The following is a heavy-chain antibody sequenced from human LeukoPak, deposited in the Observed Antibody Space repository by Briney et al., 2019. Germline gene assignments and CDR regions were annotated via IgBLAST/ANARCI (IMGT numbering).Heavy chain of an antibody. CDR2: ISSSGSTI. V-gene: IGHV3-11*01. Sequence: GGSLRLSCTASGFTFSNFWMGWVRQAPGKGLEWVSYISSSGSTIYYADSVKGRFTISRDNAKNSLYLQMNSLRAEDTAVYYCAKHKWELLDYWGQGTLVTVSS. J-gene: IGHJ4*02. CDR1: GFTFSNFW. CDR3: AKHKWELLDY. D-gene: IGHD1-26*01.